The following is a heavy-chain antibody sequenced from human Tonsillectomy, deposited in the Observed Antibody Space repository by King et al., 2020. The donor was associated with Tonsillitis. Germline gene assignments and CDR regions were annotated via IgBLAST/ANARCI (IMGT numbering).Heavy chain of an antibody. CDR1: GFTFRTYA. Sequence: VQLLESGGGLVQPGGSLRLSCAASGFTFRTYAMSWVRQAPGKGLEWVSAISGSGGSIYYADSVKGRFTISRDNSRNTVYLEMNSLRAEDTAIYYCAKGYDFWSGPHTCDFWGQGKMVTVSS. J-gene: IGHJ3*01. CDR3: AKGYDFWSGPHTCDF. CDR2: ISGSGGSI. D-gene: IGHD3-3*01. V-gene: IGHV3-23*01.